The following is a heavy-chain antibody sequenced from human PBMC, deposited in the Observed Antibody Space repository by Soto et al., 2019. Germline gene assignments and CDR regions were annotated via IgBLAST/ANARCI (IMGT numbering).Heavy chain of an antibody. CDR1: GGSISSGSYY. CDR3: ARGYGRNFDY. D-gene: IGHD5-18*01. CDR2: VYYSGGT. J-gene: IGHJ4*02. V-gene: IGHV4-39*01. Sequence: PSETLSLTCTVSGGSISSGSYYWDWIRQPPGKGLEWIGNVYYSGGTNYNPSLESRITISVDTSKNQFSLKLSSVTAADTAVYYCARGYGRNFDYWGQGTLVTVSS.